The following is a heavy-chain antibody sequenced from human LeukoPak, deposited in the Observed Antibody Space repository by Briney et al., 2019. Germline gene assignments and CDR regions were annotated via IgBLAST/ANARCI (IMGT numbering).Heavy chain of an antibody. CDR2: IYYTET. CDR3: ARGPNPEIAVAGMIFDY. J-gene: IGHJ4*02. D-gene: IGHD6-19*01. V-gene: IGHV4-59*02. CDR1: GGSVSNYY. Sequence: SETLSLTCTVSGGSVSNYYWSWIRQSPGKGLEWIGYIYYTETSYNPSLKSRVTISADTSKNQYSLKLYSVTAADTALYYCARGPNPEIAVAGMIFDYWGQRTLVTVSS.